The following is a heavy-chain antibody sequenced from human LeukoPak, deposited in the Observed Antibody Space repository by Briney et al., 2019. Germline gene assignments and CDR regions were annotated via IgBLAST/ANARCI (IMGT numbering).Heavy chain of an antibody. Sequence: SETLSLTCAVYGGSFSGYYWSWIRQPPGKGLEWSGEINHSGSTNYNPSLKSRVTISVDTSKNQFSLKLSSVTAADTAVYYCARGYAFYYDSSGLGDYWGQGTLVTVSS. CDR2: INHSGST. J-gene: IGHJ4*02. D-gene: IGHD3-22*01. V-gene: IGHV4-34*01. CDR1: GGSFSGYY. CDR3: ARGYAFYYDSSGLGDY.